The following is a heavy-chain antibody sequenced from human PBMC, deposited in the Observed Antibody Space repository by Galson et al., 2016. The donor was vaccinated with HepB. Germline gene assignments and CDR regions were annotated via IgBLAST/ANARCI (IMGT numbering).Heavy chain of an antibody. CDR2: IFSNDEK. CDR3: ARRRSYSSGWYELDY. Sequence: PALVKPTQTLTLTCTVSEFSFSNARMGVSWIRQPPGKALEWLAHIFSNDEKSYSTSLRSRLSIPKDTSKSQVVLTMTSMDPVDTATYYCARRRSYSSGWYELDYWGQGILVTVSS. D-gene: IGHD6-19*01. CDR1: EFSFSNARMG. J-gene: IGHJ4*02. V-gene: IGHV2-26*01.